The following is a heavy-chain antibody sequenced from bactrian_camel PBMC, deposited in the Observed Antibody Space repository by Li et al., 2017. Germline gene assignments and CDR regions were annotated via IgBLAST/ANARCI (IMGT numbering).Heavy chain of an antibody. J-gene: IGHJ4*01. CDR3: GTRYPGSWYRTY. Sequence: QVQLVESGGGVVQPGGSLRLSCVASGFHVRSYYMIWARQVPGKGLEWLTSNYSDGGKTYTLESVKGQFSISRNDLNDTTYLQMDNVKSEDTALYYCGTRYPGSWYRTYWSQGTQVTAS. CDR1: GFHVRSYY. CDR2: NYSDGGKT. V-gene: IGHV3-2*01. D-gene: IGHD6*01.